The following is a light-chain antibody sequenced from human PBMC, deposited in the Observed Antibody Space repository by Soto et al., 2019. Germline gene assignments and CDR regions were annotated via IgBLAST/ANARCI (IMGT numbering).Light chain of an antibody. CDR1: SSNIGAGYD. J-gene: IGLJ2*01. V-gene: IGLV1-40*01. Sequence: QAVVTQPPSVSGAPVQRVTISCTGGSSNIGAGYDVHWYQQLPGTAPKLLIYGNNNRPSGVPDRFSVSKSGTSASLAITWLQAEDEADYYCQSYDSSLSGPLFGGGTKVTVL. CDR3: QSYDSSLSGPL. CDR2: GNN.